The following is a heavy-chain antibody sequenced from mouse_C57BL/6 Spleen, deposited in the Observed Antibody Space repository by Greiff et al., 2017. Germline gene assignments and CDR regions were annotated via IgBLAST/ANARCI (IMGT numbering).Heavy chain of an antibody. J-gene: IGHJ4*01. V-gene: IGHV1-82*01. CDR2: IYPGDGDT. D-gene: IGHD1-1*01. CDR1: GYAFSSSW. Sequence: VQLQQSGPELVKPGASVKISCKASGYAFSSSWMNWVKQRPGKGLEWIGRIYPGDGDTNYNGKFKGKATLTADKSSSTAYMQLSSLTSEDSAVYVCARRGVVADDYAMDYWGQGTSLTVSS. CDR3: ARRGVVADDYAMDY.